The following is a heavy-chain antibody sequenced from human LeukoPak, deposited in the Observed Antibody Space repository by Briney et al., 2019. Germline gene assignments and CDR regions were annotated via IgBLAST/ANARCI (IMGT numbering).Heavy chain of an antibody. V-gene: IGHV3-23*01. CDR3: ARARYSGYKYYFDY. J-gene: IGHJ4*02. D-gene: IGHD5-12*01. Sequence: GGSLRLSCAASGFTFSSYAMSWVRQAPGKGLEWVSAISTSGSNTYYADSVKGRFTISRDNSKNTLYLQMNSLRAEDTAVYYCARARYSGYKYYFDYWGQGTLVTVSS. CDR1: GFTFSSYA. CDR2: ISTSGSNT.